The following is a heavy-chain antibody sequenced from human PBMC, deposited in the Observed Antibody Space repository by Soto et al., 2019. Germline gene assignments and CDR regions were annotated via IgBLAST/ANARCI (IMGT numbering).Heavy chain of an antibody. D-gene: IGHD3-3*01. CDR3: ARQNFWSGSPMDV. CDR1: GYSFTSYW. J-gene: IGHJ6*02. Sequence: GESLKISCKGSGYSFTSYWLGWVRQMPGKGLEWMGIIYPGDSDTRYSPSFQGQVTISADKSISTAYLQWSSLKASDTAMYYCARQNFWSGSPMDVWGQGTTVTVSS. V-gene: IGHV5-51*01. CDR2: IYPGDSDT.